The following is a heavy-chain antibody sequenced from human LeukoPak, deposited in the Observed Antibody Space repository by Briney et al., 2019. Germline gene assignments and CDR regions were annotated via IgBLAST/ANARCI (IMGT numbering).Heavy chain of an antibody. Sequence: SETLSLTCTVSGGSISTYYWSWIRQPAGKGLEWIGYIYHSGSTNYNPSLKSRVTISVDTSQNQFYLKLSSVTAADTAVYYCARDGYSGSDALWGQGTLVTVSS. D-gene: IGHD5-12*01. CDR3: ARDGYSGSDAL. V-gene: IGHV4-59*01. CDR2: IYHSGST. J-gene: IGHJ4*02. CDR1: GGSISTYY.